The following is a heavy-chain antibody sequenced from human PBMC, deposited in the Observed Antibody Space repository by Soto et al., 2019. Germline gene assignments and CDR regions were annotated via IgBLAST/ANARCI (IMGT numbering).Heavy chain of an antibody. V-gene: IGHV4-59*01. CDR1: GGSISSYY. J-gene: IGHJ4*02. Sequence: SETLSLTCTVSGGSISSYYWSWIRQPPGKGLEWIGYIYYSGSTNYNPSLKSRVTISVDTSKNQFSLKLSSVTAADTAVYYCARAGEKSRSRWYFDYWGQGTLVTVSS. CDR2: IYYSGST. D-gene: IGHD6-13*01. CDR3: ARAGEKSRSRWYFDY.